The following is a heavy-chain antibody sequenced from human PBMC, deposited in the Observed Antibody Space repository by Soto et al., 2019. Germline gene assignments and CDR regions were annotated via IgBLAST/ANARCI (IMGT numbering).Heavy chain of an antibody. CDR2: ISSNSAYI. Sequence: GWSLRLSCASSVFTFRSFTMNWVRQAPGKGLEWVSTISSNSAYIYYTDALRGRFTISRGNAKNSLHLQMNSLRAEDTAVYYCTRDASRDSSARGWFDPWGPGTLVTVSS. CDR1: VFTFRSFT. CDR3: TRDASRDSSARGWFDP. V-gene: IGHV3-21*01. D-gene: IGHD6-13*01. J-gene: IGHJ5*02.